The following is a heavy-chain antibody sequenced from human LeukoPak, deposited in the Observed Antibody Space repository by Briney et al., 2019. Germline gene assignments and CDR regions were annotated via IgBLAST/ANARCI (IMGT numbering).Heavy chain of an antibody. Sequence: GGSLRLSCAASRFTFSDSYMRWIRQAPGKGLEWVSSITHSGRTIYYAASVKGRFTISRDNAKNSRYLQMNSLRDEDTAVYYCTRVVVRWEFDDWGEGTLVSDCS. CDR3: TRVVVRWEFDD. CDR1: RFTFSDSY. V-gene: IGHV3-11*01. D-gene: IGHD5-24*01. CDR2: ITHSGRTI. J-gene: IGHJ4*02.